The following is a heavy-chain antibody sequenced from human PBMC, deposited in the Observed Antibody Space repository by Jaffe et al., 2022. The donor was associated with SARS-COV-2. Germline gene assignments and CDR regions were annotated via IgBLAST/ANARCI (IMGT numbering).Heavy chain of an antibody. CDR2: ISGSGGST. CDR3: AKLPRDIVVVVADWGYYFDY. CDR1: GFTFSSYA. D-gene: IGHD2-15*01. Sequence: EVQLLESGGGLVQPGGSLRLSCAASGFTFSSYAMSWVRQAPGKGLEWVSAISGSGGSTYYADSVKGRFTISRDNSKNTLYLQMNSLRAEDTAVYYCAKLPRDIVVVVADWGYYFDYWGQGTLVTVSS. V-gene: IGHV3-23*01. J-gene: IGHJ4*02.